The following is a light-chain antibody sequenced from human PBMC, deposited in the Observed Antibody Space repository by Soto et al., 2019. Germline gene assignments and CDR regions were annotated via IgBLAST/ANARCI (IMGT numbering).Light chain of an antibody. CDR2: DAS. CDR3: QQFGSSSWT. V-gene: IGKV3-20*01. J-gene: IGKJ1*01. Sequence: EMVLTQSPGTLSLSPGERATLSCRASQSVSSSYLAWYQQKPGQAPRLLIYDASNRATGIPDRFSGSGSETDFTLTISRLEPEDFAVYYCQQFGSSSWTFGQGTKVDIK. CDR1: QSVSSSY.